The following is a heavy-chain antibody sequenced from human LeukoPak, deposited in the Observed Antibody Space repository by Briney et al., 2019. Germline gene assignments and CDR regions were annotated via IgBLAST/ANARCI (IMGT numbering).Heavy chain of an antibody. J-gene: IGHJ4*02. CDR3: ARGEGSGSYNRFDY. V-gene: IGHV4-59*08. CDR2: IYYSGST. CDR1: GGSISSNY. Sequence: SETLSLTCTVSGGSISSNYWSWIRQPPGKGLEWIGYIYYSGSTNYNPSLKSRVTISVDTSKNQFSLKLSSVTAADTAVYYCARGEGSGSYNRFDYWGQGTLVTVSS. D-gene: IGHD1-26*01.